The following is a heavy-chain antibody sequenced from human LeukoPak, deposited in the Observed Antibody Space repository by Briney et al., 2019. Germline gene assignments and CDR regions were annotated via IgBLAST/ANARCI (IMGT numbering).Heavy chain of an antibody. Sequence: SETLSLTCTVSGGSISSYYWSWIRQPPGKGLEWIGYIYYSGSSNYNPSLKSRVTISVDTSKNQFSLKLRSVTAADTAVYYCAREGSGWYGNWFDPWGQGTLVTVSS. D-gene: IGHD6-19*01. CDR3: AREGSGWYGNWFDP. V-gene: IGHV4-59*01. CDR1: GGSISSYY. J-gene: IGHJ5*02. CDR2: IYYSGSS.